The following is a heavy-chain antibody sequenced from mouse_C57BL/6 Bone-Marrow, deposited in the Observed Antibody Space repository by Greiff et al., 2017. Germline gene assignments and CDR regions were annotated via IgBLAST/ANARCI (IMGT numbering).Heavy chain of an antibody. Sequence: EVQLQQSGAELVRPGASVKLSCTASGFNIKDDYMHWVKQRPEQGLEWIGWIDPENGDTEYASKFQGKATITADTSANTAYLQLSSLTSEDTAVYYCTCNYVDYWGQGPTLTVSS. CDR1: GFNIKDDY. V-gene: IGHV14-4*01. CDR3: TCNYVDY. CDR2: IDPENGDT. J-gene: IGHJ2*01.